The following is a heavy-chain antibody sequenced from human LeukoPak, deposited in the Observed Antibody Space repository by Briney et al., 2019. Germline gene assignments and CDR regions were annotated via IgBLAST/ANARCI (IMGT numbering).Heavy chain of an antibody. CDR2: INHSGST. J-gene: IGHJ4*02. CDR1: GGSFSGYY. CDR3: ARGGVIVGATIHTDFDY. Sequence: PSETLSLTCAVYGGSFSGYYWSWIRQPSGKGLEWIGEINHSGSTNYNPSLKSRVTISVDTSKNQFSLKLSSVTAADTAVYYCARGGVIVGATIHTDFDYWGQGTLVTVSS. D-gene: IGHD1-26*01. V-gene: IGHV4-34*01.